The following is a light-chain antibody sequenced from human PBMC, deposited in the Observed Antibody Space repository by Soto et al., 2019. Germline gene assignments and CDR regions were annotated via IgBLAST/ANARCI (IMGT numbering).Light chain of an antibody. CDR3: MQALQTPLT. V-gene: IGKV2-28*01. CDR2: LGS. CDR1: PSLLHSNGYNY. J-gene: IGKJ4*01. Sequence: IVMTQSPLSLPVTPGEPSSVSCRSSPSLLHSNGYNYLDWYLQKPGQSPQLLIYLGSNRASGVPDRFSGSGSGTDFTLKISRVEAEDVGVYYCMQALQTPLTFGGGTKVDIK.